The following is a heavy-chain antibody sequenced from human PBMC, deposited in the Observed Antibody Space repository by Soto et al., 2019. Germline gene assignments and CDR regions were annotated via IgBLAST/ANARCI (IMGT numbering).Heavy chain of an antibody. V-gene: IGHV4-34*01. CDR1: GGSFIGYY. CDR2: INHSGST. D-gene: IGHD3-10*01. CDR3: ARGRTTMVRIHGY. Sequence: PSETLSLTCAVYGGSFIGYYWSWIRQPPGKGLEWIGEINHSGSTNYNPSLKSRVTISVDTSKNQFSLKLTSVTAADTAVYYCARGRTTMVRIHGYWGQGTLVTVSS. J-gene: IGHJ4*02.